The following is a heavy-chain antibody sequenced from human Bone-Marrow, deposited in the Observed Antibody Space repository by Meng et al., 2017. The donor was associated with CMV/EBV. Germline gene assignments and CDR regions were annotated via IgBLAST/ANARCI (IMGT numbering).Heavy chain of an antibody. CDR1: GFTFSGYA. Sequence: GESLKISCAASGFTFSGYAMHWVRQAPGKGLEWVAVISYDGSNKYYADPVKGRFTISRDNSKNTLYLQMNSLRAEDTAVYYCARDESSGDYYDSSGYYQSPFFDYWGQGTLVTVSS. CDR2: ISYDGSNK. CDR3: ARDESSGDYYDSSGYYQSPFFDY. D-gene: IGHD3-22*01. V-gene: IGHV3-30*04. J-gene: IGHJ4*02.